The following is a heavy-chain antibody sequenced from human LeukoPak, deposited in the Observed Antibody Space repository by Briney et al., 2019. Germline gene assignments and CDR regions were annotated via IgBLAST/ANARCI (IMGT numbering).Heavy chain of an antibody. CDR2: INPSGGST. V-gene: IGHV1-46*01. CDR3: ARHGGLT. D-gene: IGHD2-15*01. CDR1: GYTFTSYY. J-gene: IGHJ4*02. Sequence: ASVKVSCKASGYTFTSYYMHWVRQAPGQGLEWLGIINPSGGSTSYAQKFQGRVTMTRNTSISTAYMELSSLRSEDTAVYYCARHGGLTWGQGTLVTVSS.